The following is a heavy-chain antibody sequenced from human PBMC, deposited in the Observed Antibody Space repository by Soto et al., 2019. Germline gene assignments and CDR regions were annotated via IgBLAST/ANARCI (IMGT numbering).Heavy chain of an antibody. CDR2: IYNSGST. CDR3: ARVPTP. V-gene: IGHV4-30-2*01. Sequence: SETLSLTCAVSSGSISSGGYSWSWIRQPPGKGLEWIGYIYNSGSTYYNKYLKNKVTISVDRSKNQFSLKLSSVTAADTAVYYCARVPTPWGQGTLVTVS. J-gene: IGHJ5*02. CDR1: SGSISSGGYS. D-gene: IGHD2-2*01.